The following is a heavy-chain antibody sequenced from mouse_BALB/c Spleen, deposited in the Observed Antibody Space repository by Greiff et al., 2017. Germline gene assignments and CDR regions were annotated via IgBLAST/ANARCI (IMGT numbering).Heavy chain of an antibody. CDR1: GFTFSSYA. CDR3: ARGDYGSYGY. J-gene: IGHJ2*01. V-gene: IGHV5-6-5*01. D-gene: IGHD2-1*01. Sequence: EVKLVESGGGLVKPGGSLKLSCAASGFTFSSYAMSWVRQTPEKRLEWVASISSGGSTYYPDSVKGRFTISRDNARNILYLQMSSLRSEDTAMYYCARGDYGSYGYWGQGTTLTVSS. CDR2: ISSGGST.